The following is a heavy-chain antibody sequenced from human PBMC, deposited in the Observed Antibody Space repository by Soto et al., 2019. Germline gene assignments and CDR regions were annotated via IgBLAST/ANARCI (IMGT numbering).Heavy chain of an antibody. J-gene: IGHJ6*02. D-gene: IGHD2-15*01. CDR2: TYYRSRWYS. V-gene: IGHV6-1*01. CDR1: GDTVSSNSAA. CDR3: ARSEEDSDYYYYGMDV. Sequence: PSQTLSLTCVGSGDTVSSNSAAWNWVRQSPSRGLEWLGRTYYRSRWYSDYAVSVRSRIDINADTSKNQVSLQLNSVTPEDTAVYYCARSEEDSDYYYYGMDVWGQGTTVTV.